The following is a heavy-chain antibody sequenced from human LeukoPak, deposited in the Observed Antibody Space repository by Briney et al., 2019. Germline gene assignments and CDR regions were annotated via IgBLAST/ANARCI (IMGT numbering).Heavy chain of an antibody. Sequence: PSETLSLTCAVSGGSISSADYYWSWIRQPPGKGLEWIGYIYYSGSTYYNPSLKSRVTISVDTSKNQFSLKLSSVTAADTAVYYCARAPYYHYGMDVWGQGTTVTVSS. CDR3: ARAPYYHYGMDV. CDR2: IYYSGST. J-gene: IGHJ6*02. V-gene: IGHV4-30-4*01. CDR1: GGSISSADYY.